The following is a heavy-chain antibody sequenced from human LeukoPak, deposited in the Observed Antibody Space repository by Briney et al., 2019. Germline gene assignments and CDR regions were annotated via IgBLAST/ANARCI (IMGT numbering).Heavy chain of an antibody. J-gene: IGHJ4*02. CDR1: GYTFTSHV. CDR2: ISPYNGNT. Sequence: ASVKVSCKASGYTFTSHVINWVRQAPGQGLEWMGWISPYNGNTNYAQKLQGTVTMTTDTSTSTAYMELRSLRSDDTAVYYCARDRASGIVDYWGQGTLVTVSS. D-gene: IGHD6-13*01. V-gene: IGHV1-18*01. CDR3: ARDRASGIVDY.